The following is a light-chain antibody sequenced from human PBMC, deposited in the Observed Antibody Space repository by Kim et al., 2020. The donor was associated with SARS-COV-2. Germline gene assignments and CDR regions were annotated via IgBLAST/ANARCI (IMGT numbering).Light chain of an antibody. CDR2: GAS. J-gene: IGKJ2*01. Sequence: SSRYLAWYQQKPGQSPRLLIYGASSRATGIPDRFSGRGSGTDFTLFISRLEPEDFAVYYCQEYEISPYTFGQGTKLEI. CDR1: SSRY. CDR3: QEYEISPYT. V-gene: IGKV3-20*01.